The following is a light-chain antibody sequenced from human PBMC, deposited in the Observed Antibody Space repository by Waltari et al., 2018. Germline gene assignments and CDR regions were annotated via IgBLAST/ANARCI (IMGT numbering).Light chain of an antibody. CDR2: RNN. V-gene: IGLV1-47*01. J-gene: IGLJ2*01. Sequence: QPVLPQPPSASGTLALSATIPCFGSSSNNGTYYVSWYHQLPGTAPKLLIYRNNTRPSGVPDRFSGSKSGTSPSLAISGLRSEDEADYYCAVWDDSLTGQVIFGGGTKLTVL. CDR3: AVWDDSLTGQVI. CDR1: SSNNGTYY.